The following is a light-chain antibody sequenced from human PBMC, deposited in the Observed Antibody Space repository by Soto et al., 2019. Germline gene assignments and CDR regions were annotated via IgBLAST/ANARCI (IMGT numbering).Light chain of an antibody. CDR2: GAS. CDR1: QSVSSSY. Sequence: EIVLTQSPGTLSLSPGERATLSCRAGQSVSSSYLAWYQQKPGQAPRLLIYGASSRATGTPDRFSGSGSGTDFTLTISRLEPEDFAVYYCQQYGSSPQTFGQGTKVEIK. J-gene: IGKJ1*01. CDR3: QQYGSSPQT. V-gene: IGKV3-20*01.